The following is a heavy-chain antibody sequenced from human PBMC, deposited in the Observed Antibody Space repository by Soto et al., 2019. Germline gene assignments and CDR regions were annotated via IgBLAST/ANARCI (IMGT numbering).Heavy chain of an antibody. J-gene: IGHJ6*03. CDR2: INHSGST. Sequence: TSETLSLTCAVYGGSFSGYYWSWIRQPPGKGLEWIGEINHSGSTNYNPSLKSRVTISVDTSKNQFSLKLSSVTAADTAVYYCARGHQLLSFYYYYYMDVWGKGTTVTVSS. CDR1: GGSFSGYY. CDR3: ARGHQLLSFYYYYYMDV. V-gene: IGHV4-34*01. D-gene: IGHD2-2*01.